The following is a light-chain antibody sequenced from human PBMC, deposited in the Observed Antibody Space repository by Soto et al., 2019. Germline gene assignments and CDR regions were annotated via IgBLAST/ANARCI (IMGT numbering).Light chain of an antibody. V-gene: IGLV2-14*01. CDR3: SSYTSSRTFVV. Sequence: QSALTPPASVSGSRGQSITISCTGTSSDVGGYNYVSCYQQHPGKAPKLMIYDVSNRPSGVSNRFSGSKSGNTASLTISGLQADDEDDYYCSSYTSSRTFVVLGGGTK. CDR2: DVS. CDR1: SSDVGGYNY. J-gene: IGLJ2*01.